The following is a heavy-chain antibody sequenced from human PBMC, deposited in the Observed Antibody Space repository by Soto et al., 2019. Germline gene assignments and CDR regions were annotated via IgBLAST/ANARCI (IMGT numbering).Heavy chain of an antibody. J-gene: IGHJ6*03. CDR3: ARGFWAITGSYYMEV. Sequence: PSETLSLTCAVYGGSFSGYYWSWIRQPPGKGLEWIGEINHSGSTNYNPSLKSRVTISVDTSKSQFSLRLSSVTAADTAVYYCARGFWAITGSYYMEVWGKGTTVTVSS. D-gene: IGHD5-12*01. CDR2: INHSGST. CDR1: GGSFSGYY. V-gene: IGHV4-34*01.